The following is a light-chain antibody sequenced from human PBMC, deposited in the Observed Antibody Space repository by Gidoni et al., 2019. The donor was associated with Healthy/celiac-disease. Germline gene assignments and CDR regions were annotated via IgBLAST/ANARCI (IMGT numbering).Light chain of an antibody. Sequence: DIQMTQSPSSLSASVGDRVTITCQASQDISNYLNWYQQKPGKAPKLLIYDASNLETGVPSRFSGSGSGTDFTFTISSLQPEDIATYYCQQDDNLPYTFGQGPSWRSN. CDR1: QDISNY. J-gene: IGKJ2*01. CDR3: QQDDNLPYT. CDR2: DAS. V-gene: IGKV1-33*01.